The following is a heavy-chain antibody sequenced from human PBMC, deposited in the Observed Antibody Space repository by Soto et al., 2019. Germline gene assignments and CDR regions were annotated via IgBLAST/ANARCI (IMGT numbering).Heavy chain of an antibody. V-gene: IGHV3-30*18. CDR2: ISYDGSNK. D-gene: IGHD3-22*01. CDR1: GFTFSSYV. J-gene: IGHJ3*02. CDR3: AKDIGSSGHDAFDI. Sequence: PGGSLRLSCAASGFTFSSYVMHWVRQAPGKGLEWVAVISYDGSNKYYADSVKGRFTISRDNSKNTLYLQMNSLRAEDTAVYYCAKDIGSSGHDAFDIWGQGTMVTVSS.